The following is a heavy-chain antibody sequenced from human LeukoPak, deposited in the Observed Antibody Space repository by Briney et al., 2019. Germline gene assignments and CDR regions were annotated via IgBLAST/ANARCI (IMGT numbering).Heavy chain of an antibody. D-gene: IGHD3-10*01. CDR1: GFTFDDYA. CDR2: ISWNSGSI. CDR3: AHSSGKFVEVGVHDY. J-gene: IGHJ4*02. Sequence: GGSLRLSCAASGFTFDDYAMHWVRQAPGKGLEWVSGISWNSGSIGYADSVKGRFTISRDNSKNTLYLQMNSLRAEDTAVYYCAHSSGKFVEVGVHDYWGQGTLVTVSS. V-gene: IGHV3-9*01.